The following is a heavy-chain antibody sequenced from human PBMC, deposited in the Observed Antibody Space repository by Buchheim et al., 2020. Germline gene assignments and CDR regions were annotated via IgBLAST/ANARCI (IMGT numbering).Heavy chain of an antibody. V-gene: IGHV3-7*04. CDR1: GFTFSSYW. Sequence: EVQLVESGGGLVQPGGSLRLSCAASGFTFSSYWMSWVRQAPGKGLEWVANIKQDGSEKYYVDSVKGRLTISRDNAKNSLYLQMNSLRAEDTAVYYCARGDIVLVPAAINDYWGQGTL. CDR3: ARGDIVLVPAAINDY. D-gene: IGHD2-2*01. CDR2: IKQDGSEK. J-gene: IGHJ4*02.